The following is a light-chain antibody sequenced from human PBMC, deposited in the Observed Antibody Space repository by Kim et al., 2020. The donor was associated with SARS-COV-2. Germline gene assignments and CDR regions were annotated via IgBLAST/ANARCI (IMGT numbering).Light chain of an antibody. CDR2: GKN. V-gene: IGLV3-19*01. Sequence: SSELTQDPAVSVALGQTVTITCQGDSLRTYFAGWYQQRPGQAPVLVIFGKNSRPSGIPVRFSGSSSGNTASLTITGAQAEDEADYYCGSRDSSVNQMRVFGGGTQLTVL. CDR1: SLRTYF. J-gene: IGLJ3*02. CDR3: GSRDSSVNQMRV.